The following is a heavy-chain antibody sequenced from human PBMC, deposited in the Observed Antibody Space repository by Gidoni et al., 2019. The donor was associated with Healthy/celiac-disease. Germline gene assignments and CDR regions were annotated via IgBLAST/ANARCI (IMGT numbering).Heavy chain of an antibody. V-gene: IGHV3-49*05. J-gene: IGHJ6*03. Sequence: ESGGGLVKPGRSLRLSCTASGFTFGDYAMSWFRQAPGKGLEWVGFIRSKAYGGTTEYAASVKGRFTISRDDSKSIAYLQMNSLKTEDTAVYYCTRDPLYYYDSSGYYYYYYMDVWGKGTTVTVSS. D-gene: IGHD3-22*01. CDR1: GFTFGDYA. CDR3: TRDPLYYYDSSGYYYYYYMDV. CDR2: IRSKAYGGTT.